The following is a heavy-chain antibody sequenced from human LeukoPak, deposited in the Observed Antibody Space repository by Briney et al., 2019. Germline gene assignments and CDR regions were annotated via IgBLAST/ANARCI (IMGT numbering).Heavy chain of an antibody. CDR3: ANYGSGSYYTDY. V-gene: IGHV4-34*08. Sequence: PGGSLRLSCAASGFTFSSYAMSWIRQPPGKGLEWIGEINHSGSTNYNPSLKSRVTISVDTSKNQFSLKLSSVTAADTAVYYCANYGSGSYYTDYWGQGTLVTVSS. D-gene: IGHD3-10*01. CDR1: GFTFSSYA. CDR2: INHSGST. J-gene: IGHJ4*02.